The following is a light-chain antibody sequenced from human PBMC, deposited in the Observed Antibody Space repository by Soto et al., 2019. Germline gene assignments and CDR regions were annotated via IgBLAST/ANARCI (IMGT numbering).Light chain of an antibody. V-gene: IGKV1-39*01. CDR2: AAS. J-gene: IGKJ1*01. CDR3: LQDYGDSWT. Sequence: DIQMTQSPSSLSASVGDRVTITCRASQIISSYLNWYQQKPGKAPKRLIYAASRLQSGVPSRFSGSGSGTEFTLTISSLQPEDFASYYCLQDYGDSWTFGQGTKVDIK. CDR1: QIISSY.